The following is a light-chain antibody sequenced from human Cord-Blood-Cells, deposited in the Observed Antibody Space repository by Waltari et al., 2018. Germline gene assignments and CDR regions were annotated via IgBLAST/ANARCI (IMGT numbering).Light chain of an antibody. J-gene: IGLJ3*02. CDR3: QSYDSSNHWV. V-gene: IGLV6-57*03. CDR1: SGSIASNY. CDR2: EDN. Sequence: NFMLTQPHSVSESPGKTVTISCTRSSGSIASNYAQCYHQPPGSAPTTVIYEDNQRPSGVPDRFSGSIDSSSNSASITISGLKTEDEADYYCQSYDSSNHWVFGGGTKLTVL.